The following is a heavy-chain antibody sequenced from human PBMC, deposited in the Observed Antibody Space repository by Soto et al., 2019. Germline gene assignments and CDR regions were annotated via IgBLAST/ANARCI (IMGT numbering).Heavy chain of an antibody. Sequence: ASVKVSCKASGYTFTSYGISWVRQAPGQGLEWMGWISAYNGNTNYAQKLQGRVTMTTDTSTSPAYMGLRSLRSDDTAVYDCARDRWSGGSCYSGWFDPWGQGTLVTSPQ. CDR3: ARDRWSGGSCYSGWFDP. J-gene: IGHJ5*02. V-gene: IGHV1-18*04. CDR1: GYTFTSYG. D-gene: IGHD2-15*01. CDR2: ISAYNGNT.